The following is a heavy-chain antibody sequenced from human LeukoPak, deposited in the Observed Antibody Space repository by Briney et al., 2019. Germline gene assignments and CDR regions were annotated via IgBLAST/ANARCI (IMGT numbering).Heavy chain of an antibody. Sequence: PGGSLRLSCAASGFTVSSNYMSWVRQAPGKGLEWVSVIYSGGSTYYADSVKGRFTISRDNSKNTLYLQMNCLRAEDTAVYYCARAAYSGYDSYYWGQGTLVTVSS. J-gene: IGHJ4*02. D-gene: IGHD5-12*01. CDR3: ARAAYSGYDSYY. V-gene: IGHV3-53*01. CDR2: IYSGGST. CDR1: GFTVSSNY.